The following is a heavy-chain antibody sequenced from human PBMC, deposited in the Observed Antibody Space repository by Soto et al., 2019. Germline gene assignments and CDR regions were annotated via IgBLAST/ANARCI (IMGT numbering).Heavy chain of an antibody. V-gene: IGHV3-21*01. CDR2: ISSSSSYI. D-gene: IGHD4-17*01. CDR1: GFTFSSYS. Sequence: GGSLRLSCAASGFTFSSYSMNWVRQAPGKGLEWVSSISSSSSYIYYADSVKGRFTISRDNAKNSLYLQMNSLRAEDTAVYYCARDRGTTKYFDYWGQGTLVTVSS. J-gene: IGHJ4*02. CDR3: ARDRGTTKYFDY.